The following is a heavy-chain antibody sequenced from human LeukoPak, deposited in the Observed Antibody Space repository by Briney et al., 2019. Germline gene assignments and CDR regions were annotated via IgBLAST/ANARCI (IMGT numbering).Heavy chain of an antibody. D-gene: IGHD7-27*01. V-gene: IGHV4-4*07. J-gene: IGHJ3*02. Sequence: PSETLSLTCTVSGGSIGSYYWSWIRQPAGKGLEWIGRIYTSGSTNYNPSLKSRVTMSVDTSKNQFSLKLSSVTAADTAVYYCARAILSGVGDAFDIWGQGTMVTVSS. CDR2: IYTSGST. CDR1: GGSIGSYY. CDR3: ARAILSGVGDAFDI.